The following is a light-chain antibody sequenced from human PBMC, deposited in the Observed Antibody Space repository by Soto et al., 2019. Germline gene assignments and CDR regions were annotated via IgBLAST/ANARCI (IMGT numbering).Light chain of an antibody. V-gene: IGKV4-1*01. Sequence: DIVMTQSPDSLAVSLGERATINCKSSQSVLYSSNNKNYLAWYQQKPGQPPKLLIYWASTRESGVPDRFSGSGSGTDFTLTISSLQAEDVAAYYCQQCYSIPYTFGQGTKLEIK. CDR1: QSVLYSSNNKNY. CDR2: WAS. J-gene: IGKJ2*01. CDR3: QQCYSIPYT.